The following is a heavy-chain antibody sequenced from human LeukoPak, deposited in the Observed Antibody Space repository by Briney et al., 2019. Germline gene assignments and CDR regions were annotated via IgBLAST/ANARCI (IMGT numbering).Heavy chain of an antibody. D-gene: IGHD3-3*01. J-gene: IGHJ4*02. V-gene: IGHV3-23*01. CDR3: AKEAGGEGYYDFWSGYHSYYFDY. CDR1: GFTFSSYA. CDR2: ISGSGGST. Sequence: PGGSLRLSCAAPGFTFSSYAMSWVRQAPGKGLEWVSAISGSGGSTYYADSVKGRFTISRDNSKNTLYLQMNSLRAEDTAVYYCAKEAGGEGYYDFWSGYHSYYFDYWGQGTLVTVSS.